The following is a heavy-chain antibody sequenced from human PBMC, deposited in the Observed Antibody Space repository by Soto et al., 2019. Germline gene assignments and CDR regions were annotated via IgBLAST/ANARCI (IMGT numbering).Heavy chain of an antibody. CDR1: GFSLSTSGVG. CDR3: AHRAGLQGNWNGGYFDF. J-gene: IGHJ4*02. Sequence: QITLKESGPTRVKPTQTVTLTCTFSGFSLSTSGVGVGWIRQPPGKALERLALIYWDDDKRYSPSLKSRLTITNDTSQNQVVLTMTNMDPVDTATYYCAHRAGLQGNWNGGYFDFWGQGALVTVSS. V-gene: IGHV2-5*02. D-gene: IGHD1-1*01. CDR2: IYWDDDK.